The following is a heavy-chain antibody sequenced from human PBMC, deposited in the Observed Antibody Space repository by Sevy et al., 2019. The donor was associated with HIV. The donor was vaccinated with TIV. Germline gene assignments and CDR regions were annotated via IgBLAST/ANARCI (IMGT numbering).Heavy chain of an antibody. Sequence: GGSLRLSCAASGFTFSSYEMTWVRQAPGKGLEWVSYISGSGTTNYYGDFVEARFTISRDNPKNSLYLQMHSLRAEDTAVYYCARKGGAYDIGFDHWGQGTLVTVSS. CDR2: ISGSGTTN. J-gene: IGHJ5*02. V-gene: IGHV3-48*03. CDR3: ARKGGAYDIGFDH. D-gene: IGHD3-22*01. CDR1: GFTFSSYE.